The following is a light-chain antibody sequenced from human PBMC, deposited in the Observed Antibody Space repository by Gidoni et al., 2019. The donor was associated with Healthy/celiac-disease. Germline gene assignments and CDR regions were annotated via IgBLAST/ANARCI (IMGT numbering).Light chain of an antibody. V-gene: IGKV1-9*01. CDR1: QGISSY. CDR3: QQLNSYPIT. Sequence: DIQLTQSPSFLSASVGDRVTITCRASQGISSYLAWYQQKPGKAPKLLIDAASTLQSGVPSRFSGSGSGTEFTLTIRSLQPEDFATYYCQQLNSYPITFGQGTRLEIK. CDR2: AAS. J-gene: IGKJ5*01.